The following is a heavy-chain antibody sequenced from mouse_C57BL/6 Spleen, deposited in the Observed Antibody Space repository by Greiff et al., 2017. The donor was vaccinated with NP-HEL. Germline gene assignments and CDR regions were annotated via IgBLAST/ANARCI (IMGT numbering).Heavy chain of an antibody. CDR3: ARQGRVARGYFDY. V-gene: IGHV1-64*01. CDR1: GYTFTSYW. Sequence: QVQLQQPGAELVKPGASVKLSCKASGYTFTSYWMHWVKQRPGQGLEWIGMIHPNSGSTNYNEKFKSKATLTVDKSSSTAYMQLSSLTSEDSAVYYCARQGRVARGYFDYWGQGTTLTVSS. J-gene: IGHJ2*01. CDR2: IHPNSGST. D-gene: IGHD1-1*02.